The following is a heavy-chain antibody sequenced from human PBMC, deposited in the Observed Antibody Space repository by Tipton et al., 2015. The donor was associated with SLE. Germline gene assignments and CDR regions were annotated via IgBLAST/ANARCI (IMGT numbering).Heavy chain of an antibody. CDR2: INQDGSEI. Sequence: SLRLSCTDSGFTFSSNWMNWVRQAPGKGPEWVAKINQDGSEIYYVGSVKGRFTISRDNAKNSLYLQMNSLRAEDTAVYYCTSYYYGTSIDVWGQGTTVIVSS. CDR3: TSYYYGTSIDV. CDR1: GFTFSSNW. D-gene: IGHD3-10*01. V-gene: IGHV3-7*01. J-gene: IGHJ6*02.